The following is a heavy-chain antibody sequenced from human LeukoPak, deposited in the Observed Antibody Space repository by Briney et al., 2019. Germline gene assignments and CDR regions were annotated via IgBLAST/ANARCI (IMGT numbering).Heavy chain of an antibody. V-gene: IGHV3-48*03. CDR3: AELGITMIGGV. CDR1: GFTFSDFP. D-gene: IGHD3-10*02. Sequence: GGSLRLSCAASGFTFSDFPMIWVRQAPGKGLEGVSYISSSGSTIYYADSVKGRFTISRDNAKNSLYLQMNSLRAEDTAVYYCAELGITMIGGVWGKGTTVTISS. CDR2: ISSSGSTI. J-gene: IGHJ6*04.